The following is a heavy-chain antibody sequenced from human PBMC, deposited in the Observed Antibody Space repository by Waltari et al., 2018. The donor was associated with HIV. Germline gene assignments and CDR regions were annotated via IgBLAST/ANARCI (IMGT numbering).Heavy chain of an antibody. Sequence: QVQLVQSGAEVQKPGASVMVSCKASGGAFSSYTINWVRKARGQGLEWLGGIIPIANTPNNARKFQGRVTITADKSTSTAYMELTSLRSDDTAGYYCASAGEAMGVDFDSWGLGTLVTVSS. CDR1: GGAFSSYT. CDR2: IIPIANTP. J-gene: IGHJ4*02. V-gene: IGHV1-69*08. CDR3: ASAGEAMGVDFDS. D-gene: IGHD3-16*01.